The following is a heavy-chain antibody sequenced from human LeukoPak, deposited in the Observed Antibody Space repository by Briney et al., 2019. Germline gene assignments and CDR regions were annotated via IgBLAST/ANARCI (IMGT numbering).Heavy chain of an antibody. V-gene: IGHV3-23*01. J-gene: IGHJ5*02. CDR1: GFTFNNYA. Sequence: GGSLRLSCAAPGFTFNNYAMSWVRQAPGKGLEWVSGISGSGGSTYYTDSVKGRFTISRDNAKNSLYLQMNSLRAEDTALYYCAKSAAVGYCSGGSCYSPGFDPWGREPWSPSPQ. D-gene: IGHD2-15*01. CDR2: ISGSGGST. CDR3: AKSAAVGYCSGGSCYSPGFDP.